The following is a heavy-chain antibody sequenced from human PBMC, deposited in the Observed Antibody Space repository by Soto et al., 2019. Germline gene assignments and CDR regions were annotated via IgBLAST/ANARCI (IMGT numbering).Heavy chain of an antibody. CDR1: GFTFDDYA. CDR3: AKALVGGFDY. J-gene: IGHJ4*02. Sequence: EVQLVESGGGLVQPGRSLRLSCAASGFTFDDYAMHWVRQAPGKGLEWVSGISWNSGSIGYADSVKGRFTISRDNAKNSLYLQMNSLRAEDTALYYCAKALVGGFDYWGQGTLVTVSS. D-gene: IGHD3-16*01. V-gene: IGHV3-9*01. CDR2: ISWNSGSI.